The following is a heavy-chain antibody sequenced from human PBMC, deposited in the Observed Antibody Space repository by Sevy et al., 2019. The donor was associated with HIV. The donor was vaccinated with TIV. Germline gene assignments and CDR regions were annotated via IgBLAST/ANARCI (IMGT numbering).Heavy chain of an antibody. D-gene: IGHD6-13*01. Sequence: GGSLRLSCAASGFTFNNYAMSWVRQAPGKGLEGKGLEWVSTISGGGGGTYYADSVRVRFTISRDNSKSTLYLQVNSLRFEDTAVYYCAKHYIHDIADGWYFDLWGRGTLVTVSS. V-gene: IGHV3-23*01. J-gene: IGHJ2*01. CDR3: AKHYIHDIADGWYFDL. CDR1: GFTFNNYA. CDR2: ISGGGGGT.